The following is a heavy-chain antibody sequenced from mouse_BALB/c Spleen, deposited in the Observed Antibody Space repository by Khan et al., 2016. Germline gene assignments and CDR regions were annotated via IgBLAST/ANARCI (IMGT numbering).Heavy chain of an antibody. CDR1: GYTFTNYG. D-gene: IGHD1-1*01. J-gene: IGHJ1*01. CDR3: ARYRYYYGSSRYIDV. Sequence: QIQLVQSGPELKKPGKTVKISCKASGYTFTNYGMNWVKQAPGKGLKWMGWINTYSGESTYADDFKGRFACSLETSNNTAYQQINNLKTEDTAPYFFARYRYYYGSSRYIDVWGAGTTVTVSS. CDR2: INTYSGES. V-gene: IGHV9-3-1*01.